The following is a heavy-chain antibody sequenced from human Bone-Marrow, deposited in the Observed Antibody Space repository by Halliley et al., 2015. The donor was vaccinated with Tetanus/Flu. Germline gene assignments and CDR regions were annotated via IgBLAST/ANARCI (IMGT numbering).Heavy chain of an antibody. D-gene: IGHD3-10*01. CDR2: IDPSDSYT. V-gene: IGHV5-10-1*01. Sequence: WMGRIDPSDSYTKYSPSFQGHVTISVDKSISTAFLQWRSLKASDTAMYYFAGDGSGSFSFDYWGQGTLVTVSS. CDR3: AGDGSGSFSFDY. J-gene: IGHJ4*02.